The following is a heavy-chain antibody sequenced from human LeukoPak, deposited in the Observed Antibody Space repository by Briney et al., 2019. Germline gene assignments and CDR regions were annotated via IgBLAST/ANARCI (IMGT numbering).Heavy chain of an antibody. V-gene: IGHV3-74*01. J-gene: IGHJ4*02. D-gene: IGHD6-13*01. CDR2: INSDGSDT. CDR3: ATSSSWYPVSSDH. CDR1: GFTFSSYW. Sequence: GGSLRLSCAASGFTFSSYWMHWVRQAPGKGPVWVSRINSDGSDTSYADSVKGRFTVSGDNAKNTLYLQMNSLRPEDTALYYCATSSSWYPVSSDHWGQGTLVTVSS.